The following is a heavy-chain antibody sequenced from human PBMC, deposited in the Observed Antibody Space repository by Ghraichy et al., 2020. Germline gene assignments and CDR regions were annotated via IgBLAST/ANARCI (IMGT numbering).Heavy chain of an antibody. CDR3: ARGLNVDY. V-gene: IGHV3-7*04. CDR2: IKQDGSDT. J-gene: IGHJ4*02. CDR1: GFTFSSFW. Sequence: LSLTCAATGFTFSSFWMSWVRQAPGKGLEWVANIKQDGSDTYYVDSVKGRFTISRDNAKNSLYLQMNSLRAEDTAVYYCARGLNVDYWGQGTLVTVSS. D-gene: IGHD1-1*01.